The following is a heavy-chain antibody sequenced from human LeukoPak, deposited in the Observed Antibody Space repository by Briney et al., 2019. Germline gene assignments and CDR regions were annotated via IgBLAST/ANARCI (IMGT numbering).Heavy chain of an antibody. CDR1: GYTFTGYY. CDR2: INPNSGGT. V-gene: IGHV1-2*02. J-gene: IGHJ5*02. Sequence: ASVKVSCKASGYTFTGYYMHWVRQAPGQGLEWMGWINPNSGGTNYAQKFQGRVTMTRDTSISTAYMELSRLRSDDTAVYYCARGDYYGSGRLRGWFDPWGQGTLVTVSS. D-gene: IGHD3-10*01. CDR3: ARGDYYGSGRLRGWFDP.